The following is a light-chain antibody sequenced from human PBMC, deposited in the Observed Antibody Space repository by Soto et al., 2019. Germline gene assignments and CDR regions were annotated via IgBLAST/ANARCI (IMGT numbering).Light chain of an antibody. J-gene: IGLJ2*01. CDR2: EVS. V-gene: IGLV2-8*01. Sequence: QSVLTQPPSASGSPGQSVTISCTGTSSYVGGYNYVSWYQQHPGKAPKLMIYEVSKRPSGVPDRFSGSKSGNTASLTVSGLQAEDEADYYCSSYAGSHVVFGGGTKLTVL. CDR1: SSYVGGYNY. CDR3: SSYAGSHVV.